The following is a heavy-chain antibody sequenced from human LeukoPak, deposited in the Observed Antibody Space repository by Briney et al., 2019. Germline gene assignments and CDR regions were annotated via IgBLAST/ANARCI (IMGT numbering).Heavy chain of an antibody. V-gene: IGHV3-30*02. D-gene: IGHD3-9*01. CDR1: GFTFIRNG. CDR2: LRYDGSNQ. CDR3: ARDDPHYDILTGYYPIDS. J-gene: IGHJ4*02. Sequence: PGGSLRLSCEASGFTFIRNGMHWVRQAPGKGLEWVAFLRYDGSNQYYADSVQGRFTISRDNSKNTLYLQMYSLGAEDTAVYYCARDDPHYDILTGYYPIDSWGQGTLVTVSS.